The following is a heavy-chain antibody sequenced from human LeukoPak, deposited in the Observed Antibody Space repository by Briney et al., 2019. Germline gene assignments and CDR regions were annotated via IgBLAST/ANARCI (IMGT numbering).Heavy chain of an antibody. J-gene: IGHJ4*02. Sequence: ASVKVSCKASGYTFTGYYMHWVRQAPGQGLEWMGWINPNSGGTNYAQKFQGRVTMTRDMSTSTVYMELSSLRSEDTAVYYCARVGYSYGYYFDYWGQGTLVTVSS. CDR1: GYTFTGYY. CDR3: ARVGYSYGYYFDY. D-gene: IGHD5-18*01. V-gene: IGHV1-2*02. CDR2: INPNSGGT.